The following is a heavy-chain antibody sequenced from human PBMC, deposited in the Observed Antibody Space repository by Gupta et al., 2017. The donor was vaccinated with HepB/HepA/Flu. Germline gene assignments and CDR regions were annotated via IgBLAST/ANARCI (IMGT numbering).Heavy chain of an antibody. Sequence: VQLVQSGAEVKKPGASVKVSCKASGYTFTTYDLNWVRQAPGQGLEWMGWMNPKSGNTGYVKKFEGRVTMTRNTSIDTAYMELSSLSSDDTAVFYCARGGPVSLAGTSYWYFDLWGRGTLVTVSS. V-gene: IGHV1-8*01. CDR1: GYTFTTYD. CDR2: MNPKSGNT. CDR3: ARGGPVSLAGTSYWYFDL. J-gene: IGHJ2*01. D-gene: IGHD6-19*01.